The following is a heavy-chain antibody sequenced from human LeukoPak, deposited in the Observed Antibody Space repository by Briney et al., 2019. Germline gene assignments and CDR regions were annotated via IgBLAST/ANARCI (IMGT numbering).Heavy chain of an antibody. D-gene: IGHD3-10*01. CDR2: ICYRGST. CDR1: GGSLSTYY. V-gene: IGHV4-59*12. J-gene: IGHJ4*02. Sequence: PSETLSLTCTVSGGSLSTYYWSWIRQPQGKGREWIGYICYRGSTTYNPSLKSRVTISVDTSKNQFSLKLSSVTAADTAVYYCARGLWFGDTPPGYWGRGTLVTVSS. CDR3: ARGLWFGDTPPGY.